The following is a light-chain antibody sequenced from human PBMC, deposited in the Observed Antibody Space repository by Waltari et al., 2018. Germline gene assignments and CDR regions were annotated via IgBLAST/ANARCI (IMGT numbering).Light chain of an antibody. CDR3: QQSDSLPWT. CDR2: GAS. CDR1: QSISPY. J-gene: IGKJ1*01. Sequence: DIQMTESPFCLYASVGDRVTIPCRARQSISPYLSWYQQKPGKPPNLLIYGASSMHSWVPSRFSGRGAGTDFTLTSNSLQPEDFANYCGQQSDSLPWTFGQGTKVEIK. V-gene: IGKV1-39*01.